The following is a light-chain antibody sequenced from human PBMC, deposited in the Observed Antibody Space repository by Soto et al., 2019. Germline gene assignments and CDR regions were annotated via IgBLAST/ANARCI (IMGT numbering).Light chain of an antibody. J-gene: IGLJ1*01. CDR1: SSDVGGYHY. CDR2: DVN. V-gene: IGLV2-14*03. Sequence: QSALTQPASVSGSPGQSITISCTGSSSDVGGYHYVSWYRQHPGKAPQLLIYDVNNRPSGVSHRFSGSKSGNTASLTISGLQSEDEADYFCTSYTGSNTLEVFGPGTKVTVL. CDR3: TSYTGSNTLEV.